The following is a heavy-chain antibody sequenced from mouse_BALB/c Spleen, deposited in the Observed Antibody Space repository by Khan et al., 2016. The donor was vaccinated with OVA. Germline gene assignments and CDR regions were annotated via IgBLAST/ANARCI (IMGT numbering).Heavy chain of an antibody. V-gene: IGHV2-9*02. J-gene: IGHJ2*01. CDR3: ASSKYLARY. Sequence: QVQLKESGPGLVAPSQSLSITCTVYGYSLTRYGVHWVRQPPGKGLEWLGLIWAGGSTNYNWALMTRLSISIDNSKCLVFLIMNSLRTDDTALYCCASSKYLARYWGQGATLTVSS. D-gene: IGHD3-3*01. CDR1: GYSLTRYG. CDR2: IWAGGST.